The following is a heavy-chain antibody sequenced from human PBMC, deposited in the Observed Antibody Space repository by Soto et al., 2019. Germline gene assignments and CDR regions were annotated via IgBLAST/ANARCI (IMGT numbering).Heavy chain of an antibody. J-gene: IGHJ4*02. Sequence: SETLSLTCTVSGTSISSYYWSWIRQPPGKGLEWIANIHYSGTTNYNPSLASRVTLSVDTSMNQFSLKMTSVTAADRAMYFCARYNSYAIDYWGRGTLVTVSS. CDR3: ARYNSYAIDY. V-gene: IGHV4-59*01. CDR2: IHYSGTT. D-gene: IGHD2-8*01. CDR1: GTSISSYY.